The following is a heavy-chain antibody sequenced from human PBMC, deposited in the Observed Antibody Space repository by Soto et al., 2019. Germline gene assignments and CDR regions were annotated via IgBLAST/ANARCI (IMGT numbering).Heavy chain of an antibody. CDR2: MNPNSGET. Sequence: QEQLVQSGAEVKKPGASVKVSCKTSGYTFTDYDINWVRQATGQGLEWIGWMNPNSGETGYAQKVQGRVTMTRSASLSTAYLELRSLRSEDTAVYYCARVAVAARPRWYNWFDPWGQGTLVTVSS. J-gene: IGHJ5*02. V-gene: IGHV1-8*01. D-gene: IGHD2-15*01. CDR3: ARVAVAARPRWYNWFDP. CDR1: GYTFTDYD.